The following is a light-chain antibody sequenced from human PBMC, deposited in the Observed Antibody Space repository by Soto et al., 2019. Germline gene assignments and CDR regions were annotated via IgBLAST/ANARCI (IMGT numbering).Light chain of an antibody. J-gene: IGLJ3*02. CDR2: RNN. CDR1: SSNIGSNY. V-gene: IGLV1-47*01. Sequence: QSVLTQPPSASGTPGQRVTISCSGSSSNIGSNYVYWYQQLRGTAPKLLIYRNNQRHSGVPDRFSGSKSGTSASLAISGLRSEDEADYYCASWDDSLSGRVFGGGTKLTVL. CDR3: ASWDDSLSGRV.